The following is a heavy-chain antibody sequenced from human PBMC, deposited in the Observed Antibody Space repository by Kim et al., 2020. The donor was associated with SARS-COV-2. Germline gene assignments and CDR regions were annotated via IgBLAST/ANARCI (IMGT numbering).Heavy chain of an antibody. CDR3: ARGTYIRGYDYVSWFDP. Sequence: ASVKVSCKASGYTFTSRVINWLRQAPGQGLEWMGWIDTDTGTPAYAQGFTGRFVFSLDTSVTTAYLQISSLKAEDTAVYFCARGTYIRGYDYVSWFDPWGRGTLVTVCS. CDR2: IDTDTGTP. CDR1: GYTFTSRV. J-gene: IGHJ5*02. V-gene: IGHV7-4-1*02. D-gene: IGHD3-22*01.